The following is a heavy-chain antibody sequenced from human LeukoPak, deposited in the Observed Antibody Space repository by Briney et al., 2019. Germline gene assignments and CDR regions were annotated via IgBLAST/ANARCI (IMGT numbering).Heavy chain of an antibody. Sequence: GVSLRLSCAASGFSVSNNYMNWVRQAPGKGLEWVSVIYSGGSTYYADSVKGRFTISRDNSKNTLYLQMNSLRAEDTAVYYCARGQNVPAWGQGTLVTVSS. CDR3: ARGQNVPA. D-gene: IGHD1-1*01. CDR1: GFSVSNNY. CDR2: IYSGGST. J-gene: IGHJ4*02. V-gene: IGHV3-53*01.